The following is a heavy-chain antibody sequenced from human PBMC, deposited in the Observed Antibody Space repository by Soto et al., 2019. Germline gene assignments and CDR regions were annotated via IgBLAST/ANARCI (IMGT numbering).Heavy chain of an antibody. CDR1: VCSISSGGYY. V-gene: IGHV4-31*03. CDR3: ARSYSSYVDY. CDR2: IYYIGST. J-gene: IGHJ4*02. Sequence: SLSLAGTVPVCSISSGGYYWSWIRQHPGRGLEWIGYIYYIGSTYYNPSLKRRVTISVDTSKNQFSLKLSSVTAGDTAVYYCARSYSSYVDYWGQGTLVTVSS. D-gene: IGHD4-4*01.